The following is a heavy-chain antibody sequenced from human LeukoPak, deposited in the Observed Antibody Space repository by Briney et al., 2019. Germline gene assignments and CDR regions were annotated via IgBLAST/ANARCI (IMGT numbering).Heavy chain of an antibody. J-gene: IGHJ4*02. Sequence: PAGGSLRLSCAASGFTFSSYAMSRVRQAPGKGLEWVSGISGGGGTTYYADSVKGRFTISRDNSKNTLYLQMNSLRAEDTAIYYCAKDRVGAFYYFDYWGQGTLVTVSS. D-gene: IGHD1-26*01. V-gene: IGHV3-23*01. CDR3: AKDRVGAFYYFDY. CDR2: ISGGGGTT. CDR1: GFTFSSYA.